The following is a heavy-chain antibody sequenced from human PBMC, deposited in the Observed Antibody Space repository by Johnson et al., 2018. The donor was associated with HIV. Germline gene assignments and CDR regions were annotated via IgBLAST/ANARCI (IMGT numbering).Heavy chain of an antibody. Sequence: EVQLVESGGGLVQPGGSLRLSCATSGFTFGSYAMSWVRQAPGKGLEWVSAISGSGGTTYYADSVKGRFTISRTNSNSTLYLQMNSLRAEDTGIYSCAKGTGAFESWGQGTMVTVSS. V-gene: IGHV3-23*04. CDR3: AKGTGAFES. J-gene: IGHJ3*02. CDR1: GFTFGSYA. CDR2: ISGSGGTT. D-gene: IGHD1-14*01.